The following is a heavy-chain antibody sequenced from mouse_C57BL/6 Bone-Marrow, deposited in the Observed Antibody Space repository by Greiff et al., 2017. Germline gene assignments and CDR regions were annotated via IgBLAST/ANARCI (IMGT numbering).Heavy chain of an antibody. D-gene: IGHD2-3*01. CDR1: GYTFTSYW. CDR2: IYPSDSET. J-gene: IGHJ4*01. V-gene: IGHV1-61*01. CDR3: ARFDDGYSYYAMDY. Sequence: VQLQQPGAELVRPGSSVKLSCKASGYTFTSYWMDWVKQRPGQGLEWIGNIYPSDSETHYNQKFKDKATLTVDKSSSTAYMQRSSLTSEDSAVYYCARFDDGYSYYAMDYWCEGTSVTVSS.